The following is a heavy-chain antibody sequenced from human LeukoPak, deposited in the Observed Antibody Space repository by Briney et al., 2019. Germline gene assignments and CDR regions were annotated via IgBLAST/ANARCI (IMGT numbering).Heavy chain of an antibody. CDR1: GGSISSGYY. CDR3: ARVVQSTDSSGFYLPEYFQH. CDR2: IYHSGST. Sequence: SETLSLTCTVSGGSISSGYYWGWIRQPPGKGLVWIGSIYHSGSTTYNPSLKSRVTISVDTSRSQFSLKLRSVTAADTAVYYCARVVQSTDSSGFYLPEYFQHWGQGTLVTVSS. D-gene: IGHD3-22*01. V-gene: IGHV4-38-2*02. J-gene: IGHJ1*01.